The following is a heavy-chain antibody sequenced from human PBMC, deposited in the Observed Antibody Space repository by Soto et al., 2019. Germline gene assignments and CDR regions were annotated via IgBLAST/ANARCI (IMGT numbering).Heavy chain of an antibody. CDR3: ARPTRTAAAGIGYYYMDV. CDR2: IYPGDSDT. V-gene: IGHV5-51*01. D-gene: IGHD6-13*01. J-gene: IGHJ6*03. CDR1: GYSFTNYW. Sequence: GESLKISCEGSGYSFTNYWIAWVRQMPGKGLEGMGVIYPGDSDTRYSPSFQGQVTISADKSISTAYLQWSSLKASDTAMYYCARPTRTAAAGIGYYYMDVWGKGTTVTVSS.